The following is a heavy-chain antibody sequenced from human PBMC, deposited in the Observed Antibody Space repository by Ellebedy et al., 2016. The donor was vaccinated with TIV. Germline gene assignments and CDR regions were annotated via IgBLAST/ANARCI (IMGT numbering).Heavy chain of an antibody. CDR1: GGSISPYY. Sequence: MPSETLSLTCTVSGGSISPYYWSWIRQPPGKGLEWIGYISYSGSTNYNPSLQSRVTISVDTSKNQFSLKLPSVTAADTAVYYCARVVWQLPVSYAFDIWGQGTMVTVSS. CDR2: ISYSGST. J-gene: IGHJ3*02. CDR3: ARVVWQLPVSYAFDI. V-gene: IGHV4-59*01. D-gene: IGHD2-15*01.